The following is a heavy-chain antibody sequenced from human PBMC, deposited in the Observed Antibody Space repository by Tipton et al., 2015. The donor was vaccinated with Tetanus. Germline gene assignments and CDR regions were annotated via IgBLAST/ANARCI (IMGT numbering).Heavy chain of an antibody. D-gene: IGHD5-12*01. CDR2: IYSGGST. CDR1: GFTVSSNY. J-gene: IGHJ4*02. CDR3: ASLSISGYDLGDY. V-gene: IGHV3-53*01. Sequence: SLRLSCAASGFTVSSNYMSWVRQAPGKGLEWVSVIYSGGSTYYADSVKGRFTISRDNSKNTLYLQMNSLRAEDTAVYYCASLSISGYDLGDYWGQGTLVTVSS.